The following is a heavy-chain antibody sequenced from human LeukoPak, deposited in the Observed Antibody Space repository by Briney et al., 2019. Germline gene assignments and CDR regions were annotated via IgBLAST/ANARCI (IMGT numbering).Heavy chain of an antibody. CDR1: GFTFSSYG. Sequence: GGSLRLSCAASGFTFSSYGMHWVRQAPGKGLEWVAVIWYDGSNKYYADSVKGRFTISRDNSKNTLYLQMNSLGAEDTAVYYCAKDNRYGSGSGVDPWGQGTLVTVSS. CDR3: AKDNRYGSGSGVDP. D-gene: IGHD3-10*01. CDR2: IWYDGSNK. J-gene: IGHJ5*02. V-gene: IGHV3-33*06.